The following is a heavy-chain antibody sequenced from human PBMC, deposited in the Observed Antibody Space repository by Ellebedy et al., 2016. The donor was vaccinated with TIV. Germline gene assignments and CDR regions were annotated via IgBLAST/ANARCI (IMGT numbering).Heavy chain of an antibody. Sequence: SVKVSXXASGGTFSSYAISWVRQAPGQGLEWMGGIIPIFGTANYAQKFQGRVTITADESTSTAYMELSSLRSEDTAVYYCARELFRRYGSGSYYTSDYWGQGTLVTVSS. D-gene: IGHD3-10*01. V-gene: IGHV1-69*13. J-gene: IGHJ4*02. CDR2: IIPIFGTA. CDR1: GGTFSSYA. CDR3: ARELFRRYGSGSYYTSDY.